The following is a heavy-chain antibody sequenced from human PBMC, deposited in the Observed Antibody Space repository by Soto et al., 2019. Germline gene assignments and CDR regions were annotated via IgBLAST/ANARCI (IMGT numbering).Heavy chain of an antibody. D-gene: IGHD6-13*01. J-gene: IGHJ4*02. CDR2: IYYSGST. V-gene: IGHV4-31*03. Sequence: SETLSLTCTVSGGSISSGGYYWSWIRQHPGKGLEWIGYIYYSGSTYYNPSLKSRVTISVDTSKNQFSLKLSSVTAADTAVYYCARVGAAAGDFDYWGQGTLVTVSS. CDR3: ARVGAAAGDFDY. CDR1: GGSISSGGYY.